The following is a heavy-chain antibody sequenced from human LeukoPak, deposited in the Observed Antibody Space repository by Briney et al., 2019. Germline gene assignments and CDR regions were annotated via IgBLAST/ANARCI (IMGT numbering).Heavy chain of an antibody. D-gene: IGHD5-24*01. J-gene: IGHJ4*02. Sequence: SETLSLTCAVYGGSVSGYYWSWIRQPPGKGLEWIGEINHSGSTNYNPSLKSRVTISVDTSKNQFSLKLSSVTAADTAVYYCARGRGRGGGYNNDFDYWGQGTLVTVSS. CDR1: GGSVSGYY. CDR2: INHSGST. V-gene: IGHV4-34*01. CDR3: ARGRGRGGGYNNDFDY.